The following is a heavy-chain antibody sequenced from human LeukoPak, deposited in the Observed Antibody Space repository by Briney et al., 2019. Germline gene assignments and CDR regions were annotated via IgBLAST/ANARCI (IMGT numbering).Heavy chain of an antibody. D-gene: IGHD6-19*01. Sequence: ASVKVSCKASGGTFSSYAISWVRQAPGQGLEWMGIINPSGGSTSYAQKFQGRVTMTRDTSTSTVYMELSSLRSEDTAVYYCARERIAVAGLGFDYWGQGTLVTVSS. CDR3: ARERIAVAGLGFDY. CDR2: INPSGGST. V-gene: IGHV1-46*01. J-gene: IGHJ4*02. CDR1: GGTFSSYA.